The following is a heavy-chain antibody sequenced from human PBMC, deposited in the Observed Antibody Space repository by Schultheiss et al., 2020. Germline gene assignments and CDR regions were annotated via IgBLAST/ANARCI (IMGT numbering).Heavy chain of an antibody. CDR1: GGSISSSSYY. J-gene: IGHJ3*02. Sequence: SETLSLTCTVSGGSISSSSYYWGWIRQPPGKGLEWIGEINHSGSTNYNPSLKSRVTISVDTSKNQFSLKLSSVTAADTAVYYCASRLGYCSGGSCRYDAFDIWGQGTMVTVSS. V-gene: IGHV4-39*07. CDR3: ASRLGYCSGGSCRYDAFDI. CDR2: INHSGST. D-gene: IGHD2-15*01.